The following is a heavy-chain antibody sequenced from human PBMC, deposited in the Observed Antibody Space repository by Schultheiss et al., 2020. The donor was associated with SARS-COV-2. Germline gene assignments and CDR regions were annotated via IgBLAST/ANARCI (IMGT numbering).Heavy chain of an antibody. J-gene: IGHJ6*03. CDR2: IKSKTDGGTT. V-gene: IGHV3-15*01. CDR1: GFTFSNAW. CDR3: TTLSTGFYYYYMDV. Sequence: GGSLRLSCAASGFTFSNAWMSWVRQAPGKGLEWVGRIKSKTDGGTTDYAAPVKGRFTISRDDSKNTLYLQMNSLKTEDTAVYYCTTLSTGFYYYYMDVWGKGTTVTVSS. D-gene: IGHD3-10*01.